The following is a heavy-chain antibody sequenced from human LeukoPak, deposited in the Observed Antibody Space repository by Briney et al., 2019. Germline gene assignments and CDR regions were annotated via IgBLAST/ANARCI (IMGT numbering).Heavy chain of an antibody. CDR2: IDNVGSTT. CDR1: GFTLSSYW. Sequence: GGSLRLSCAASGFTLSSYWMHWVRQAPGKGLVWVLRIDNVGSTTTYADSVKGRFTISRDIAKNTLFLQMNSLRAEDTAVYYCGRGGVSGAHDYWGQGTLVTVSS. D-gene: IGHD4/OR15-4a*01. V-gene: IGHV3-74*01. J-gene: IGHJ4*02. CDR3: GRGGVSGAHDY.